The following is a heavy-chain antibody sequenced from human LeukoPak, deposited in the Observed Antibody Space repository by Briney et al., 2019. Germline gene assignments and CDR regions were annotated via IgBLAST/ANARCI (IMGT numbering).Heavy chain of an antibody. V-gene: IGHV5-51*01. Sequence: GESLKLSCKGSGYSFTNYWISWVRQMPGKCLEWMGIIYPGDSDTRFSPSFQGQVTISADKSISTAYLQWSSLKASDTAMCYCARPSSGSWYGVFDFWGQGTLVTVSS. CDR2: IYPGDSDT. CDR3: ARPSSGSWYGVFDF. D-gene: IGHD6-13*01. CDR1: GYSFTNYW. J-gene: IGHJ4*02.